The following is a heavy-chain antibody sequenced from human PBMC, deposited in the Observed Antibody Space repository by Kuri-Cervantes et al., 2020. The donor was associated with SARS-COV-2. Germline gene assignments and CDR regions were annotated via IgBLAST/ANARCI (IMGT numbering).Heavy chain of an antibody. Sequence: GESLKISCAASGFTFNDYGMHWVRQAPGKGLEWVALISYDGTNKHNADSVKGRLTISRDNAKNSLYLQMNSLRAEDTAVYYCARDQVVTIFGVVKNWFDPWGQGTLVTVSS. CDR2: ISYDGTNK. CDR3: ARDQVVTIFGVVKNWFDP. D-gene: IGHD3-3*01. CDR1: GFTFNDYG. V-gene: IGHV3-30*03. J-gene: IGHJ5*02.